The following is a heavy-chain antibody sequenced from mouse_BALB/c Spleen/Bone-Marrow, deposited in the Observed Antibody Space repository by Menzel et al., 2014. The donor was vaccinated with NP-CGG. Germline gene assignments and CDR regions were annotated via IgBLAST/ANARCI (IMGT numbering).Heavy chain of an antibody. CDR2: ISSGGSYT. J-gene: IGHJ2*01. D-gene: IGHD2-3*01. CDR1: GSTFSNYA. V-gene: IGHV5-9-3*01. Sequence: EVKLVESGGGLVKPGGSLKLSCAASGSTFSNYAMSWVRQTPEKRLEWVAIISSGGSYTYYPDSVKGRFTISGDNAKTILYLQMSSLRSEDTAMYYCARQDGFDYWGQGTTLTVSS. CDR3: ARQDGFDY.